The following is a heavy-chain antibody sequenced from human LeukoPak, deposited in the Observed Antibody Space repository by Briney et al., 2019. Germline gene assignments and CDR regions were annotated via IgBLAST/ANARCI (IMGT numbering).Heavy chain of an antibody. D-gene: IGHD5-24*01. CDR2: INSDGSST. Sequence: GGSLRLSCAASGFTFSSYWMHWIRQAPGKGLVWVSRINSDGSSTSYADSVKGRFTISRDNAKNTLYLQMNSLRAEDTAVYYCASLGGRWLQLNWGQGTLVTVSS. V-gene: IGHV3-74*01. CDR3: ASLGGRWLQLN. CDR1: GFTFSSYW. J-gene: IGHJ4*02.